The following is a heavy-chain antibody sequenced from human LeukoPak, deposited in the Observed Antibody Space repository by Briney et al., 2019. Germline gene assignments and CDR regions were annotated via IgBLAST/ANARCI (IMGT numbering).Heavy chain of an antibody. CDR3: AKEKVVLRRYFDY. J-gene: IGHJ4*02. CDR1: GFTFSSDA. CDR2: ISGSGGSR. V-gene: IGHV3-23*01. Sequence: GGSLRLSCAASGFTFSSDAMSWVRQAPGKGLEWVSAISGSGGSRYYADSVKGRFTISRDNSKNTLYLQMNSMRAEDTAVYYCAKEKVVLRRYFDYWGQGTLATVSS. D-gene: IGHD2-2*01.